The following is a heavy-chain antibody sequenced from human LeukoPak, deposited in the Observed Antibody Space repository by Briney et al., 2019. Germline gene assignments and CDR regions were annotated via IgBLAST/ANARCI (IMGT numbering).Heavy chain of an antibody. CDR2: INHSGIT. V-gene: IGHV4-34*01. Sequence: PSETLSLTCAVYGGSFSVYYWNWIRQPPGKGLEWIGEINHSGITNYNPYLKSRVTISVDTSKNQFSLKLSSVTAADTAVYYCARGPKLYSRSAGTDYWGQGTLVTVSS. D-gene: IGHD6-6*01. J-gene: IGHJ4*02. CDR3: ARGPKLYSRSAGTDY. CDR1: GGSFSVYY.